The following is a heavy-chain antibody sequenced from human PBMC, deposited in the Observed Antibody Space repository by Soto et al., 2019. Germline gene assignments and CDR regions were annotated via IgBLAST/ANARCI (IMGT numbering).Heavy chain of an antibody. CDR2: INHSGTT. J-gene: IGHJ6*02. D-gene: IGHD3-3*01. CDR1: GGSFSGYY. CDR3: ARHWDITFFGVVKFGRPHYVMDV. Sequence: SETLSPPCAVYGGSFSGYYWSWIRQPPGKGLGWNGEINHSGTTNSTPPLKSRVTISVDTSKNQFSLKLSSVTAADTAVYYCARHWDITFFGVVKFGRPHYVMDVWGQGTTVIVSS. V-gene: IGHV4-34*01.